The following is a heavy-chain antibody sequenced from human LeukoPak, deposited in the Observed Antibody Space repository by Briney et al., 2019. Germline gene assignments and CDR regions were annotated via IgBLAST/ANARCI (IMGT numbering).Heavy chain of an antibody. V-gene: IGHV3-21*01. CDR3: ARTPVLLWFGEFEDY. J-gene: IGHJ4*02. Sequence: GGSLRLSCAASGFTVSSYSMNWVRQAPGKGLEWVSSISSGSSYIYYADSVKGRFTISRDNAKNSLYLQMNSLRAEDTAVYYCARTPVLLWFGEFEDYWGQGTLVTVSS. CDR1: GFTVSSYS. D-gene: IGHD3-10*01. CDR2: ISSGSSYI.